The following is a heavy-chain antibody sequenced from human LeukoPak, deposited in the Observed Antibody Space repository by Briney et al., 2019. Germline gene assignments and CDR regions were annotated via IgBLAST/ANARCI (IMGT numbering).Heavy chain of an antibody. CDR2: ISYDGSNK. D-gene: IGHD3-16*02. V-gene: IGHV3-30-3*01. Sequence: GGSLRLSCAASGFTFSSYAMHWVRQAPGKGLEWVAVISYDGSNKYYADSVKGRFTISRDNSKNTLYLQMNSLRAEDTAVYYCAKDRLPLGELSLFDYWGQGTLVTVSS. CDR3: AKDRLPLGELSLFDY. CDR1: GFTFSSYA. J-gene: IGHJ4*02.